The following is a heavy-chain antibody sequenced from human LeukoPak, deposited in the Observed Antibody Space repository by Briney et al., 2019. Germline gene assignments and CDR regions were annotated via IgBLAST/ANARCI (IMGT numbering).Heavy chain of an antibody. V-gene: IGHV4-4*07. D-gene: IGHD6-13*01. CDR3: AREVAAAGTLVYYYYYYMDV. CDR2: IYTSGST. J-gene: IGHJ6*03. CDR1: GGSISSYY. Sequence: SETLSLTRTVSGGSISSYYWSWIRQPAGKGLEWIGRIYTSGSTNYNPSLKSRVAISVDTSKNQFSLKLSSVTAADTAVYYCAREVAAAGTLVYYYYYYMDVWGKGTTVTVSS.